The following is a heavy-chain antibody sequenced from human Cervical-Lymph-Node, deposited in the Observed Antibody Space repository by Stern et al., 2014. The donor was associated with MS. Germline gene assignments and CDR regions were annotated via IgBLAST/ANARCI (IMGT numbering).Heavy chain of an antibody. Sequence: EVQLVESGGALVQPGGSLRLSCEASGFTFSSHWMHWVRQAPGKGLVWVSRINGVGTSTNYVDAAKGRFTISRDNAKNTVYLQMNSLRAEDTAVYYCARQMAAAYWYFDLWGRGTPVSVSS. CDR3: ARQMAAAYWYFDL. CDR1: GFTFSSHW. J-gene: IGHJ2*01. D-gene: IGHD5-24*01. V-gene: IGHV3-74*02. CDR2: INGVGTST.